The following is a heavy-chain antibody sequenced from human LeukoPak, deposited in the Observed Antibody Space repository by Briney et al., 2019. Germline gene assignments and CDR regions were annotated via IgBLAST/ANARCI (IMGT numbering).Heavy chain of an antibody. CDR2: IIPILGIA. J-gene: IGHJ4*02. Sequence: GASVKVSCKASGGTFSSYAISWVRQAPGQGLEWMGRIIPILGIANYAQKFQGRVTITADKSTSTAYIELSSLRSEDTAVYYCARVGVATTAVIPDYFDHWGQGTLVTVSS. V-gene: IGHV1-69*04. CDR1: GGTFSSYA. D-gene: IGHD4-23*01. CDR3: ARVGVATTAVIPDYFDH.